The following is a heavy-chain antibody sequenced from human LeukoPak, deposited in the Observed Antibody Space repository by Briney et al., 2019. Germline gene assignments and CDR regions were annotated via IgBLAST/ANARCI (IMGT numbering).Heavy chain of an antibody. Sequence: GESLKISCKGSGYSFTTYWIGWVRQMPGKGLDWMGIIYPGDSDTKYSPSFQGQVTISADKSISTAYLQWSSLKASDTAMYYCAIRYSGSYNDYWGQGTLVTVSS. CDR1: GYSFTTYW. CDR2: IYPGDSDT. D-gene: IGHD1-26*01. V-gene: IGHV5-51*01. CDR3: AIRYSGSYNDY. J-gene: IGHJ4*02.